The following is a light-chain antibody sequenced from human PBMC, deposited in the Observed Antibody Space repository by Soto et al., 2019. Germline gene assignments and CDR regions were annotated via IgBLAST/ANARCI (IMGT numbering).Light chain of an antibody. CDR1: QTISTW. CDR2: DAS. Sequence: DIQMTQSPSTLSASVGDRVTITCRASQTISTWLAWYQHKPGKAPNLLIYDASTLMSGVPSRFSGSGSGTEFTLTISSLQPGDFATYYCQQSETYPLTFGQGTKVDI. V-gene: IGKV1-5*01. J-gene: IGKJ1*01. CDR3: QQSETYPLT.